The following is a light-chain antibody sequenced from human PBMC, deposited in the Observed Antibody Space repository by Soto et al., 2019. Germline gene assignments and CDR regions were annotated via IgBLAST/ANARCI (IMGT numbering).Light chain of an antibody. J-gene: IGLJ1*01. CDR2: GVS. CDR1: SSDVGNYNY. V-gene: IGLV2-14*01. Sequence: QSALTQPASVSGSPGQSITISCTGTSSDVGNYNYVSWYQHHPGKAPKLLISGVSNRPSGISNRFSGSKSGNTASLTISGLQAEDEGHYYCSSFTSRNTHVFGTGTKVTVL. CDR3: SSFTSRNTHV.